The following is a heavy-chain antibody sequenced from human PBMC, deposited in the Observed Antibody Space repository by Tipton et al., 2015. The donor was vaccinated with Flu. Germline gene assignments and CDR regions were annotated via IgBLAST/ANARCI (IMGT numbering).Heavy chain of an antibody. CDR1: GYTFTSYD. D-gene: IGHD1-1*01. CDR3: ARDKGGGTYTFDV. V-gene: IGHV1-46*01. J-gene: IGHJ3*01. CDR2: IYPAGGGI. Sequence: QVQLVQSGAEVKKPGASVKVSCETSGYTFTSYDINWARQATGQGLEWMGIIYPAGGGISYAQKFQGRVIMTRDKSTGTVHMELSSLRSDDTAMYYCARDKGGGTYTFDVWGQGTMVTVSS.